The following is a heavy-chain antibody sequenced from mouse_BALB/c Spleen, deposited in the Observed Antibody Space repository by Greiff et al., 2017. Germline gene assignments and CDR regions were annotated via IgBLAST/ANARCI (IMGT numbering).Heavy chain of an antibody. CDR2: INPSNGRT. CDR1: GYTFTSYW. J-gene: IGHJ2*01. CDR3: ASGNYGFDY. Sequence: QVQLKQPGAELVKPGASVKLSCKASGYTFTSYWMHWVKQRPGQGLEWIGEINPSNGRTNYNEKFKSKATLTVDKSSSTAYMQLSSLTSEDSAVYYCASGNYGFDYWGQGTTLTVSS. V-gene: IGHV1S81*02. D-gene: IGHD2-1*01.